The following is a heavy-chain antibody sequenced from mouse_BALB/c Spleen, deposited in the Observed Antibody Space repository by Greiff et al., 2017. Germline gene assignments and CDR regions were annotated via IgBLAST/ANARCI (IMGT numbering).Heavy chain of an antibody. D-gene: IGHD2-4*01. Sequence: EVQLQQSGAELVKPGASVKLSCTASGFNIKDTYMHWVKQRPEQGLEWIGRIDPANGNTKYDPKFQGKATITADTSSNTAYLQLSSLTSEDTAVYYCASGAYYDYDGFAYWGQGTLVTVSA. J-gene: IGHJ3*01. V-gene: IGHV14-3*02. CDR3: ASGAYYDYDGFAY. CDR2: IDPANGNT. CDR1: GFNIKDTY.